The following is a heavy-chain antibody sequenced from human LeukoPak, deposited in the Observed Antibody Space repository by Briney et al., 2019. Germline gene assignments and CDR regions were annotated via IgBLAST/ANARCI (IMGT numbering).Heavy chain of an antibody. CDR3: AGGLGGLNYGDYFDY. D-gene: IGHD4-17*01. CDR2: IYHSGST. V-gene: IGHV4-30-2*01. J-gene: IGHJ4*02. Sequence: SQTLSLTCAVSGGSISSGGYSWSWIRQPPGKDLEWIGYIYHSGSTYYNPSLKSRATISVDRSKNQFSLKLSSVPAADTAVYYCAGGLGGLNYGDYFDYWGQGTLVTVSS. CDR1: GGSISSGGYS.